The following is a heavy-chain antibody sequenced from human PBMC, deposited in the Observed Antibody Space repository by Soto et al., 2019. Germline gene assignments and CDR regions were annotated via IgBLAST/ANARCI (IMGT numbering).Heavy chain of an antibody. CDR1: GFTFSSYA. CDR2: ISGSADST. J-gene: IGHJ5*02. CDR3: AKGPMVRGVITPNWFDP. V-gene: IGHV3-23*01. D-gene: IGHD3-10*01. Sequence: GGSLRLSCAASGFTFSSYAMSWVRQAQGKGLEWVSSISGSADSTYYADSVKGRCTISRDNSKNTLYLQMNSLRAEDTAVYYCAKGPMVRGVITPNWFDPWGQGTLVTVSS.